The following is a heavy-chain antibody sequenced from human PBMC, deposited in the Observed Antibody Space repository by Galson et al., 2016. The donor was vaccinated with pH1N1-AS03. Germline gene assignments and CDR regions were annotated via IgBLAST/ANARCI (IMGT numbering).Heavy chain of an antibody. CDR3: AREASDYAEYYFDY. CDR1: GGSVSSTNYY. V-gene: IGHV4-61*10. Sequence: SETLSLTCTVSGGSVSSTNYYWSWIRQPAGKGLEWIGHIYFNGNTNYNPSLKSRVTISIDASKNQFSLKLISVTAADTAVYYCAREASDYAEYYFDYWGQGSLVTVSS. D-gene: IGHD4-17*01. J-gene: IGHJ4*02. CDR2: IYFNGNT.